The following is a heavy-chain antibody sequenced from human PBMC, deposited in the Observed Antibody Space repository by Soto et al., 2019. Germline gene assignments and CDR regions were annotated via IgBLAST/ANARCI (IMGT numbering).Heavy chain of an antibody. CDR3: ARVGGSGWNFGS. CDR2: IYYSGTT. D-gene: IGHD6-19*01. CDR1: GGSISGYY. V-gene: IGHV4-59*01. J-gene: IGHJ4*02. Sequence: PSETLSLTCTVSGGSISGYYWSWIRQPPGKGLEWIGNIYYSGTTNYNPSLKSRVTMSVDTSKNQFSLKLNSMTAADTAIYYCARVGGSGWNFGSWGQGILVTVSS.